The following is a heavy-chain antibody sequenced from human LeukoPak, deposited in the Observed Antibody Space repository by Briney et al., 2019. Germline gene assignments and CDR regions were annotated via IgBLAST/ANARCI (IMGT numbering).Heavy chain of an antibody. D-gene: IGHD6-13*01. V-gene: IGHV3-7*05. CDR3: ARRIAAPGMKYFDY. Sequence: PGGSLRLSCAASGFTFSSYWMSWVRQAPGKGLEWVANIKHDGSDTNYVDSVKGRFTISRDNAKHSLYLQMNSLRAEDTAMYYCARRIAAPGMKYFDYWGQGTLVTVSS. CDR1: GFTFSSYW. J-gene: IGHJ4*02. CDR2: IKHDGSDT.